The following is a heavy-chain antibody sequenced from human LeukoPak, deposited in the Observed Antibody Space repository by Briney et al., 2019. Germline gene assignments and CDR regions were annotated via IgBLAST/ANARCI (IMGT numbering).Heavy chain of an antibody. CDR3: ASVGDPLSGGYYGMDG. Sequence: ASMKLSCTASGYTFTSYDITWVRQATGQGLEWMGGMNPNSGNTGYAQKFQGSVTMTRNTSIRTAYMELSSLRSEDTAVYYCASVGDPLSGGYYGMDGWGQGATVTVSS. CDR1: GYTFTSYD. CDR2: MNPNSGNT. V-gene: IGHV1-8*01. D-gene: IGHD2-21*02. J-gene: IGHJ6*01.